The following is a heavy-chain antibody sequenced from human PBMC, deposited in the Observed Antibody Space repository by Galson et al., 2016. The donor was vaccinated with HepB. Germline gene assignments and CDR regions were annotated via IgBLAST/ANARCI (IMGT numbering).Heavy chain of an antibody. CDR3: AREAATVVASPQLDH. CDR1: GGTFSSYG. CDR2: TIPMSGTP. D-gene: IGHD2-2*01. J-gene: IGHJ4*02. V-gene: IGHV1-69*13. Sequence: SVKVSCKAPGGTFSSYGISWVRQAPGQGLEWMGGTIPMSGTPQYAPKFQGRVTITADESTSTAYMELSTLRSEDTAVYYCAREAATVVASPQLDHWGQGTLVTVSS.